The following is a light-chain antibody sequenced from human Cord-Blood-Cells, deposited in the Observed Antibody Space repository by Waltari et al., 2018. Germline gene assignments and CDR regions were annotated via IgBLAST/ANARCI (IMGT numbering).Light chain of an antibody. CDR3: QQYGSSPLIT. Sequence: ELVLTQSPGTLSLSPGERATLSCRASQSVSSSYLAWYQQKPGQAPRLLLYGASSSATGIPARFSGSGSGTEFTLTISRLEPEDFAVYYCQQYGSSPLITFGPGTKVDIK. CDR2: GAS. J-gene: IGKJ3*01. CDR1: QSVSSSY. V-gene: IGKV3-20*01.